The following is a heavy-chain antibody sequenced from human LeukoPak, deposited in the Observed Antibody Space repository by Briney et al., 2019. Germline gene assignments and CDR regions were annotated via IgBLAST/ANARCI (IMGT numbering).Heavy chain of an antibody. Sequence: GRSLRLSCAASGFTFSSYGMHWVRQAPGKGLEWVAVMWYDGSNKYYADSVKGRFTISRDNSKNTLYLQMNSLRAEDTAVYYCARGIAVAGDNYWGQGTLVTVSS. CDR3: ARGIAVAGDNY. V-gene: IGHV3-33*01. CDR1: GFTFSSYG. D-gene: IGHD6-19*01. CDR2: MWYDGSNK. J-gene: IGHJ4*02.